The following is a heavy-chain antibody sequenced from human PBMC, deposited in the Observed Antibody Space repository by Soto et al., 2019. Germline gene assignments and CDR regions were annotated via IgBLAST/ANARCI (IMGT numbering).Heavy chain of an antibody. D-gene: IGHD3-16*01. Sequence: PSETLSLTCAVSGDSAESFRSHSWSWIRQTPGKGLGLIGYVYQSGSTYYNPSLQSRVTISVDVSKKQFSLKVTSVTAADTAVYYCARGVVGVVAWFDPWGQGIQVTVSS. V-gene: IGHV4-30-2*01. J-gene: IGHJ5*01. CDR1: GDSAESFRSHS. CDR3: ARGVVGVVAWFDP. CDR2: VYQSGST.